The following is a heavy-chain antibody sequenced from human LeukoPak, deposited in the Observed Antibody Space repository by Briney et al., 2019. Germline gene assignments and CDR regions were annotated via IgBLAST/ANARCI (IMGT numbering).Heavy chain of an antibody. Sequence: SETLSLTCTVSGGSISNSNYCWGWIRQPPGKGLEWIGSVYYSGTTYYNPSLKSRVTISVDTSENQFSLRLSSVTAADTAVYYCARHYYDTSGYYPPGAYWGQGTLVTVSS. CDR2: VYYSGTT. J-gene: IGHJ4*02. V-gene: IGHV4-39*01. CDR1: GGSISNSNYC. D-gene: IGHD3-22*01. CDR3: ARHYYDTSGYYPPGAY.